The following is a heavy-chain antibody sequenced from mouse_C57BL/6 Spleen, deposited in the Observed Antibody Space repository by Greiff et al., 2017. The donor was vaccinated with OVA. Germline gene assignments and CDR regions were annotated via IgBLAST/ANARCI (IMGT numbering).Heavy chain of an antibody. Sequence: VQLQQSGAELVRPGTSVKVPCKASGYAFTNYLIEWVKQRPGQGLEWIGVINPGSGGTNYNEKFKGKATLTADKSSSTAYMQLSSLTSEDSAVYFCARRGGRGYYFDYWGQGTTLTVSS. J-gene: IGHJ2*01. CDR3: ARRGGRGYYFDY. CDR1: GYAFTNYL. D-gene: IGHD3-3*01. V-gene: IGHV1-54*01. CDR2: INPGSGGT.